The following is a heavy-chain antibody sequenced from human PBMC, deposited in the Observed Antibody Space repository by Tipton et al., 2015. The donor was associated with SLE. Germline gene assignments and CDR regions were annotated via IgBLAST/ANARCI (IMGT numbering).Heavy chain of an antibody. D-gene: IGHD5-24*01. CDR1: GFSFDDYA. J-gene: IGHJ5*02. V-gene: IGHV3-9*01. Sequence: SLRPSCAASGFSFDDYAMHWVRRAPGKGLEWVSGISWNSGRIGYVDSVKGRFTISRDNAKSSLYLQMSSLRPEDTAFYYCTRDMSREMSTWGNLDPWGQGTLVTVSS. CDR2: ISWNSGRI. CDR3: TRDMSREMSTWGNLDP.